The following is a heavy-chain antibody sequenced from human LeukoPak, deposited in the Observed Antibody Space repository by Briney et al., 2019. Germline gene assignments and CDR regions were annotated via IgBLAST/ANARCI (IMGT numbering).Heavy chain of an antibody. V-gene: IGHV3-23*01. D-gene: IGHD6-19*01. CDR3: AKSRSAVAVAGSNY. CDR2: ISGSGDNT. CDR1: GFTFNNYG. Sequence: PGGSLGLSCASSGFTFNNYGMSWVRLAPGKGLEWVSGISGSGDNTYYADSVKGRFTISRDSSRDTLYLQMNSLRAEDTAVYYCAKSRSAVAVAGSNYWGQGTLVTVSS. J-gene: IGHJ4*02.